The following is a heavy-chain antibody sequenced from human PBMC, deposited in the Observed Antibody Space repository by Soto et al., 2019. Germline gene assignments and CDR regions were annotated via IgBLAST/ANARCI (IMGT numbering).Heavy chain of an antibody. CDR2: ISGSGASP. Sequence: PGGSLRLSFAASGFTFSTYTMSWVRRAPGKGLEWVSAISGSGASPSYADSVQGRFTISRDNPKRTLYLQMNNLRAEDTAVYYCAKARCSTTNCYVPDYWGQGTLVTVSS. V-gene: IGHV3-23*01. D-gene: IGHD2-2*01. CDR1: GFTFSTYT. J-gene: IGHJ4*02. CDR3: AKARCSTTNCYVPDY.